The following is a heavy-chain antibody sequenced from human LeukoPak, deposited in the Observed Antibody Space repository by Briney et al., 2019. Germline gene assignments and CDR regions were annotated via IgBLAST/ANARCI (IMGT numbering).Heavy chain of an antibody. CDR2: IYYSGST. CDR1: GFTFSSYA. V-gene: IGHV4-59*01. CDR3: ARAVDFWSDMDV. D-gene: IGHD3-3*01. Sequence: PGGSLRLSCAASGFTFSSYAMSWIRQPPGKGLEWIGYIYYSGSTNYNPSLKSRVTISVDTSKNQFSLKLSSVTAADTAVYYCARAVDFWSDMDVWGKGTTVTVSS. J-gene: IGHJ6*03.